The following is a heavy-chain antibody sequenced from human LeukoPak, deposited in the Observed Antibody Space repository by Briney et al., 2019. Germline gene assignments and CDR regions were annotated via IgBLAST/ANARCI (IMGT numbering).Heavy chain of an antibody. CDR3: ARGSDLASYNELEY. CDR2: STGSVE. D-gene: IGHD2-21*01. V-gene: IGHV3-23*01. Sequence: PGGSLRLSCTASGFTLSAFAMSWVRQAPGKGLEWVSGSTGSVEYYASSVKGRFTISRDDSKNTLYLRMNSLGAEDTATYYCARGSDLASYNELEYWGQGTLVTVSS. CDR1: GFTLSAFA. J-gene: IGHJ4*02.